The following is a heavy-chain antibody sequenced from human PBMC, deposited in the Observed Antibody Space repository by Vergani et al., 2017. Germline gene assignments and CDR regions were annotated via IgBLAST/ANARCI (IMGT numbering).Heavy chain of an antibody. CDR1: GFTFSSYS. V-gene: IGHV3-21*01. CDR3: ARDLHWNQRGCFDY. D-gene: IGHD1-1*01. CDR2: ISSSSSYI. Sequence: EVQLVESGGGLVKPGGSLRLSCAASGFTFSSYSMNWVRQAPGKGLEWVSSISSSSSYIYYADSMKGRFTISSDNAKNSLYMQMNSLRAEDTAVYYCARDLHWNQRGCFDYWGQGTLVTVSS. J-gene: IGHJ4*02.